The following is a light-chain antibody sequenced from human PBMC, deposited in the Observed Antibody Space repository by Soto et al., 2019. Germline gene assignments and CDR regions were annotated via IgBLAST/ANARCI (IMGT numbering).Light chain of an antibody. Sequence: QSALTQPASVSGSPGQSITMSCTGTSSDVGSYNLVSWYQQYPGKAPKLMIYEGSKRPSGVSNRFSGSKSGNTASLTISGLQAEDEADYYCCSYAGGSPHVAFGGGTKLTVL. J-gene: IGLJ2*01. CDR1: SSDVGSYNL. V-gene: IGLV2-23*01. CDR2: EGS. CDR3: CSYAGGSPHVA.